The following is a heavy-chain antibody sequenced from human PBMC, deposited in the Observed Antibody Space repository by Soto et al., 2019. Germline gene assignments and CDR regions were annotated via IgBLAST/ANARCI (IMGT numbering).Heavy chain of an antibody. D-gene: IGHD3-10*01. CDR2: IYYSGST. Sequence: SETLALTCTVSGGSISSSSYYWGWIRQPPGKGLEWIGSIYYSGSTYYNPSLKSRVTISVDTSKNQFSLKLNSVTAADTAVYYCARDGSERPATYWGQGILVTVSS. CDR1: GGSISSSSYY. V-gene: IGHV4-39*07. J-gene: IGHJ4*02. CDR3: ARDGSERPATY.